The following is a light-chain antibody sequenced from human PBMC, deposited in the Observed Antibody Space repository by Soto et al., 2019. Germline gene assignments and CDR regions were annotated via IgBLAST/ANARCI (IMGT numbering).Light chain of an antibody. CDR3: LLYCGGAQWV. V-gene: IGLV7-43*01. CDR2: STN. Sequence: QAVVTQEPSLTVSPGGTVTLTCASSTGAVTSGYYPNWFQQKPGQAPRALIYSTNKKHSWTPARFSGSLLGGKAALTLSGAQPEDEAEYYCLLYCGGAQWVFGGGTQLTVL. J-gene: IGLJ3*02. CDR1: TGAVTSGYY.